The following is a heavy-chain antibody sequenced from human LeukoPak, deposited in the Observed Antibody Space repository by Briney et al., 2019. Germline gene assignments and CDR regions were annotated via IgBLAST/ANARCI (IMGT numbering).Heavy chain of an antibody. V-gene: IGHV1-69*13. Sequence: GASVKVSCKASGYTFTSYGISWVRQAPGQGLEWMGGIIPIFGTANYAQKFQGRVTITADESTSTAYMELSSLRSEDTAVYYCARVAVVTDGLDYWGQGTLVTVSS. J-gene: IGHJ4*02. CDR2: IIPIFGTA. D-gene: IGHD3-16*01. CDR1: GYTFTSYG. CDR3: ARVAVVTDGLDY.